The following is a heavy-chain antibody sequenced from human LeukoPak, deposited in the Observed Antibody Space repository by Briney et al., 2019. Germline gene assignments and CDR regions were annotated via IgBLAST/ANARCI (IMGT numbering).Heavy chain of an antibody. J-gene: IGHJ4*02. D-gene: IGHD6-19*01. CDR1: GFTFSSYS. V-gene: IGHV3-21*01. CDR3: AREPGYSSGWFDY. Sequence: GGSLRLSCVVSGFTFSSYSMSWVRQAPGKGLEWVSSISASSNFISYADSVKGRFTISRDNAKKSLYLQMNSVRAEDTAVYYCAREPGYSSGWFDYWGQGALVTVSS. CDR2: ISASSNFI.